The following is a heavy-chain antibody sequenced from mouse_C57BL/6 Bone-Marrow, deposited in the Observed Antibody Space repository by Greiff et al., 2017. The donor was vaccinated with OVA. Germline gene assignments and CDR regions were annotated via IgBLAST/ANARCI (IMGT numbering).Heavy chain of an antibody. J-gene: IGHJ1*03. Sequence: EVKLQESGPGLVKPSQSLSLTCSVTGYSITSGYYWNWIRQFPGNKLEWMGYISYDGSNNYNPSLKNRISITRDTSKNQFFLKLNSVTTEDTATYYCASSRGYFDVWGTGTTVTVSS. CDR1: GYSITSGYY. CDR2: ISYDGSN. V-gene: IGHV3-6*01. CDR3: ASSRGYFDV.